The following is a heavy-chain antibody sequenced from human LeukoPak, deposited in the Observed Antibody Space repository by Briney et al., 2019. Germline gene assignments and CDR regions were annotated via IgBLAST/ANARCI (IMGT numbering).Heavy chain of an antibody. Sequence: ASVKVSCKASGYTFTSYYMHWARQAPGQGLEWMGIINPSGGSTSYAQKFQGRVTMTRDTSTSTVYMELSSLRSEDTAVYYCARSTYSSSDVAQIDYWGQGTLVTVSS. V-gene: IGHV1-46*01. CDR2: INPSGGST. J-gene: IGHJ4*02. CDR3: ARSTYSSSDVAQIDY. D-gene: IGHD2-15*01. CDR1: GYTFTSYY.